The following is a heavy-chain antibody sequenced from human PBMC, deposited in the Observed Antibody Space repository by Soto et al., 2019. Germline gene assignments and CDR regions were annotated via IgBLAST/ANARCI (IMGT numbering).Heavy chain of an antibody. V-gene: IGHV2-5*02. CDR1: GFSLSTRDVG. CDR3: AHGSGWLFDY. D-gene: IGHD6-19*01. Sequence: QITLKESGPTLVKPTQTLTLTCTFSGFSLSTRDVGVGWIRQPPGKALEWLALLYWDDDNRYSPSLRRRLTLTKDTSKNQVVLTMTNMDPVDTATSYCAHGSGWLFDYWGTGTLVTVSS. CDR2: LYWDDDN. J-gene: IGHJ4*02.